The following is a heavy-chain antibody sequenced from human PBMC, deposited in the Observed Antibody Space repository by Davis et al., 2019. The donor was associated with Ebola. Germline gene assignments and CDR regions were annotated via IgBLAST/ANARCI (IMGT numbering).Heavy chain of an antibody. V-gene: IGHV1-2*04. Sequence: ASVKVSCKASGYTFTGYYMHWVRQAPGQGLEWMGWINPNSGGTNYAQKFQGWVTMTRDTSTSTVYMELSSLRSEDTAVYYCARDPGLRYFDWGGFDYWGQGTLVTVSS. CDR3: ARDPGLRYFDWGGFDY. D-gene: IGHD3-9*01. J-gene: IGHJ4*02. CDR2: INPNSGGT. CDR1: GYTFTGYY.